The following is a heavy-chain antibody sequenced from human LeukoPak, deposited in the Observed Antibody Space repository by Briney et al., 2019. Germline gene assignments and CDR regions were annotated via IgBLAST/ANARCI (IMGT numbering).Heavy chain of an antibody. CDR1: GFTVSSNY. CDR3: ARRGYDYGSPFDY. Sequence: GGSLRLSCAVSGFTVSSNYMSWVRQAPGKGLEWVSLIYSGGSTYYADSVEGRFTISRDYSKNTLYLQMNSLRAEDTAVYYCARRGYDYGSPFDYWGQGTLVTASS. CDR2: IYSGGST. V-gene: IGHV3-53*01. D-gene: IGHD5-18*01. J-gene: IGHJ4*02.